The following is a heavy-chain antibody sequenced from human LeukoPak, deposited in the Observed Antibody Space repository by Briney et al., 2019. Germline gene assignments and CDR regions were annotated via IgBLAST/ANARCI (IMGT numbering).Heavy chain of an antibody. D-gene: IGHD6-19*01. J-gene: IGHJ4*02. V-gene: IGHV1-18*04. CDR1: GYTFTSYG. CDR2: ISAYNGNT. Sequence: ASVKVSCKASGYTFTSYGISWVRQAPGQGLEWMGWISAYNGNTNYAQKLQGRVTMTTDAPTSTAYMELRSLGSDDTAVYYCARDSVGVAGTLDWGQGTLVTVSS. CDR3: ARDSVGVAGTLD.